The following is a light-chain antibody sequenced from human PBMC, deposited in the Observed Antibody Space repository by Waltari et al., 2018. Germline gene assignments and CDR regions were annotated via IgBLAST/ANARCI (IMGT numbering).Light chain of an antibody. J-gene: IGLJ2*01. CDR1: SSDVGGYKY. CDR2: DVS. Sequence: QSALTQPASVSGSPGQSITISCTGTSSDVGGYKYVSWYQQHPGKAPKLMIYDVSNRPSGVSNRCSGSKSGNTASLTISGLQAEDEADYYCSSQSSNDVVLFGGGTKLTVL. CDR3: SSQSSNDVVL. V-gene: IGLV2-14*01.